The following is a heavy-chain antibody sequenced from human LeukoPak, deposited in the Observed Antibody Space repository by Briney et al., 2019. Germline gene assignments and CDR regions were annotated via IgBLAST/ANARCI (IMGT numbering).Heavy chain of an antibody. V-gene: IGHV3-49*04. CDR2: IRSKAYGGTT. J-gene: IGHJ4*02. CDR3: SRNEQLLGFDY. CDR1: GFTFGDYA. D-gene: IGHD2-2*01. Sequence: GGSLRLSCTASGFTFGDYAMTWVRQAPGKGLEWVGFIRSKAYGGTTEYAASVKGRFTISRDDSKSIAYLQMNSLKTEDTPVYYCSRNEQLLGFDYWGQGTLVTVSS.